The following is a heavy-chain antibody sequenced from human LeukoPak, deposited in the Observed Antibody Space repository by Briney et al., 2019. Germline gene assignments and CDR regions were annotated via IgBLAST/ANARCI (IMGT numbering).Heavy chain of an antibody. CDR1: GFTFSTYA. Sequence: GGSLRLSCVASGFTFSTYAMSWVRQAPGKGLEWVANIKEDGTVKYHMDSVKGRFTISRDNAKNSLFLQMNSLRAEDTAVYYCAREILGAASAFDYWGQGTLVTVSS. CDR3: AREILGAASAFDY. CDR2: IKEDGTVK. J-gene: IGHJ4*02. V-gene: IGHV3-7*03. D-gene: IGHD6-13*01.